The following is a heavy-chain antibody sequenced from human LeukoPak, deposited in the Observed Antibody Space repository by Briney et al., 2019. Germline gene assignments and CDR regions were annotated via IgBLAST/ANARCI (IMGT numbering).Heavy chain of an antibody. CDR3: ARGSGYSYGYPLDY. J-gene: IGHJ4*02. D-gene: IGHD5-18*01. CDR2: IYTSGST. V-gene: IGHV4-4*07. Sequence: PETLSLTCTVSGGAISNYYWRWIRQPAGKGLEWIGRIYTSGSTNYNPSLKSRVTMSVDTSKNQFSLQLSSVTAADTAVYYCARGSGYSYGYPLDYWGQGTLVTVSS. CDR1: GGAISNYY.